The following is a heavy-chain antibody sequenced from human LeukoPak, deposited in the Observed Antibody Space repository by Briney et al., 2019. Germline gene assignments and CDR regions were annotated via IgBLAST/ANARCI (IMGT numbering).Heavy chain of an antibody. CDR2: MNPNNGNT. CDR1: GYTFTSYD. J-gene: IGHJ5*02. V-gene: IGHV1-8*03. CDR3: ARGSNPQAGIGYYDFWSGHRGDWFDP. Sequence: GASVKVSCKASGYTFTSYDINWVRQATGQGLEWMGWMNPNNGNTGYAQKFQGRVTITRNTSISTAYMELSSLRSEDTAVYYCARGSNPQAGIGYYDFWSGHRGDWFDPWGQGTLVTVSS. D-gene: IGHD3-3*01.